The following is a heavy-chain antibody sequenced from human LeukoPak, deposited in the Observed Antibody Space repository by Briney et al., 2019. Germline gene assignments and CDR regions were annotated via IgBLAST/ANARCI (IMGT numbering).Heavy chain of an antibody. CDR2: ISYDGSNK. CDR3: AKGEDMVRGVNYFDY. Sequence: GGSLRLSCAASGFTLSSYGMHWVRQAPGKGLEWVAVISYDGSNKYYADSVKGRFTISRDNSKNTLYLQMSSLRAEDTAVYYCAKGEDMVRGVNYFDYWGQGTLVTVSS. J-gene: IGHJ4*02. CDR1: GFTLSSYG. V-gene: IGHV3-30*18. D-gene: IGHD3-10*01.